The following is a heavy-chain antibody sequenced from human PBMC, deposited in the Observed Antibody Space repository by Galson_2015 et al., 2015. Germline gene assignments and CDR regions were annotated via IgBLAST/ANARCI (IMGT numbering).Heavy chain of an antibody. J-gene: IGHJ4*02. CDR1: GGTFSSYA. CDR2: IIPIFGTP. D-gene: IGHD3-22*01. V-gene: IGHV1-69*13. CDR3: ASHDSSGSFDD. Sequence: SVKVSCKASGGTFSSYAISWVRQAPGQGLEWMGGIIPIFGTPNYAQKFQGRVTITADESTSTAYMELSSLRSEDTAVYYCASHDSSGSFDDWGQGTLVTVSS.